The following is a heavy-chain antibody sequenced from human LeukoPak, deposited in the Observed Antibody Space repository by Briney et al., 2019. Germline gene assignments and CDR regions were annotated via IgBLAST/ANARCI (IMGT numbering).Heavy chain of an antibody. CDR2: ISSSSSYI. CDR3: ARIMLSWREFDC. D-gene: IGHD1-26*01. V-gene: IGHV3-21*01. J-gene: IGHJ4*02. CDR1: GFTFSSYS. Sequence: TGGSLRLSCAASGFTFSSYSMNWVRQAPGKGLEWVSSISSSSSYIYYADSVKGRFTISRDNAKNSLYLQMNSLRAEDTAVYYCARIMLSWREFDCWGQGTLVTVSS.